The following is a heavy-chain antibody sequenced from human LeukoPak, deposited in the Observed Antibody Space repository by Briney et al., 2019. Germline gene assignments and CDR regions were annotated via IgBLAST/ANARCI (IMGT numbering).Heavy chain of an antibody. D-gene: IGHD2-21*02. J-gene: IGHJ3*02. CDR3: ARCLRGGDFVAQDAFDI. Sequence: GASVKVSCKASGYTFTSYGINWVRQAPGQGLEWMGWISAYNGNTNYAQKLQGRVTMTTDTSTSTAYMELRSLRSEDTAVYYCARCLRGGDFVAQDAFDIWGQGTMVTVSS. CDR1: GYTFTSYG. V-gene: IGHV1-18*01. CDR2: ISAYNGNT.